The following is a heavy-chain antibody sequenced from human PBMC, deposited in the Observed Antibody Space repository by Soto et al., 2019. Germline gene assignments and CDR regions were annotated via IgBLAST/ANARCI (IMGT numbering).Heavy chain of an antibody. Sequence: QVQLQESGPGLVKPSETLSLTCTVSGGSISSYYWSWIRQPPGKGLEWIGYINYSGSTNYNPSLKSRVTISVDTSKNQFSLKLSSVTAADTAVYYCARHETLHGDYVYWGQGTLVTVSS. V-gene: IGHV4-59*08. CDR2: INYSGST. D-gene: IGHD4-17*01. J-gene: IGHJ4*02. CDR1: GGSISSYY. CDR3: ARHETLHGDYVY.